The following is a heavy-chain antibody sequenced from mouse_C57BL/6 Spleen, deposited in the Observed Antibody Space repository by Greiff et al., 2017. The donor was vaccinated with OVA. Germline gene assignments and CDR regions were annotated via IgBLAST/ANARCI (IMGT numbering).Heavy chain of an antibody. D-gene: IGHD1-1*01. CDR3: ARQYGSSYWYFDV. V-gene: IGHV5-6*01. J-gene: IGHJ1*03. CDR1: GFTFSSYG. Sequence: EVKLVESGGDLVKPGGSLKLSCAASGFTFSSYGMSWVRQTPDKRLEWVATISSGGSYTYYPDSVKGRFTISRDNAKNTLYLQMSSLKSEDTAMYYGARQYGSSYWYFDVWGTGTTVTVSS. CDR2: ISSGGSYT.